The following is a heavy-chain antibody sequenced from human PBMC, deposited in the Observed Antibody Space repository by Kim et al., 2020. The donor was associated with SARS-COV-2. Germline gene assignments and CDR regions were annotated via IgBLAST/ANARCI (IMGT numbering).Heavy chain of an antibody. Sequence: SETLSLTCAVYGGSFSGYYWSWIRQPPGKGLEWIGEINHSGSTNYNPSLKSRVTISVDTSKNQFSLKLSSVTAADTAVYYCAGCLGYSYALDYWGQGTLVTVSS. CDR3: AGCLGYSYALDY. D-gene: IGHD5-18*01. CDR2: INHSGST. CDR1: GGSFSGYY. J-gene: IGHJ4*02. V-gene: IGHV4-34*01.